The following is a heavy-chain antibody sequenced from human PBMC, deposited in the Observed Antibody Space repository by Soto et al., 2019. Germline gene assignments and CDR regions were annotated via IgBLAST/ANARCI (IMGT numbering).Heavy chain of an antibody. Sequence: SETLSLTCIVSGRSISEINSYWGWIRQTPGEGLEWTGTIHHTGSTYYNPSLKSRVIISLDTSKNQFSLKLSSVTAADTALYYCARPEGGYGSGYSRFDPWGQGTRVTVSS. V-gene: IGHV4-39*01. CDR1: GRSISEINSY. J-gene: IGHJ5*02. CDR3: ARPEGGYGSGYSRFDP. CDR2: IHHTGST. D-gene: IGHD5-18*01.